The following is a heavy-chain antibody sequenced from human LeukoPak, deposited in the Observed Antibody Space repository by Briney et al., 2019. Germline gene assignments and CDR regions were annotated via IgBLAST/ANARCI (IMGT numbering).Heavy chain of an antibody. CDR2: IYYSGST. J-gene: IGHJ5*02. D-gene: IGHD3-22*01. CDR1: GFTFSSYE. CDR3: ARRITYYYDSSGYLGGYNWFDP. Sequence: GSLRLSCAASGFTFSSYEMNWVRQAPGKGLEWIGSIYYSGSTYYNPSLKSRVTISVDTSKNQFSLKLSSVTAADTAVYYCARRITYYYDSSGYLGGYNWFDPWGQGTLVTVSS. V-gene: IGHV4-39*07.